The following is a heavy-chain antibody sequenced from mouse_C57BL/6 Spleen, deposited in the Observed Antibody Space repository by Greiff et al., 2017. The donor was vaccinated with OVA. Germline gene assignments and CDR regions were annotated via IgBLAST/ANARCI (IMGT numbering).Heavy chain of an antibody. V-gene: IGHV1-26*01. Sequence: VQLKQSGPELVKPGASVKISCKASGYTFTDYYMNWVKQSHGKSLEWIGDINPNNGGTSYNQKFKGKATLTVDKSSSTAYMELRSLTSEDSAVYYCARGDGYYFFAYWGQGTLVTVSA. CDR3: ARGDGYYFFAY. D-gene: IGHD2-3*01. J-gene: IGHJ3*01. CDR2: INPNNGGT. CDR1: GYTFTDYY.